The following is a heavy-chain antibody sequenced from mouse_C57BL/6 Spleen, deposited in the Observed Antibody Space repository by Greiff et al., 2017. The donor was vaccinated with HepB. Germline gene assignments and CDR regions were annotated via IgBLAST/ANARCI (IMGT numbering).Heavy chain of an antibody. J-gene: IGHJ1*03. D-gene: IGHD1-1*01. Sequence: QVQLQQPGAELVRPGSSVQLSCKASGYTFTSYWMDWVKQRPGQGLEWIGNIYPSDSETHYNQKFKDKATLTVDKSSSTAYMQLSSLTSEDSAVYYCARDYYGSSYGKYFDVWGTGTTVTVSS. CDR2: IYPSDSET. CDR3: ARDYYGSSYGKYFDV. V-gene: IGHV1-61*01. CDR1: GYTFTSYW.